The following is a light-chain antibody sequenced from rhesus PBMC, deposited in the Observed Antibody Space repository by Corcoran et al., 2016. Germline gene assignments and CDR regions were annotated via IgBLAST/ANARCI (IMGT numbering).Light chain of an antibody. CDR1: QGISSW. Sequence: DIQMTQSPSSLSASVGDRVTITCRASQGISSWLAWYPQKPGKAPKLLIYKASRLQSGVPSRFSGSGSGTDCTLTISSLQPEDFATYYCQPYNSAPFTFGPGTKLDIK. CDR3: QPYNSAPFT. CDR2: KAS. J-gene: IGKJ3*01. V-gene: IGKV1-21*01.